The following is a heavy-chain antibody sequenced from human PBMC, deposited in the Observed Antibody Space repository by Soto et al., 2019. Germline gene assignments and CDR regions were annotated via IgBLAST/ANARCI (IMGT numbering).Heavy chain of an antibody. CDR2: IWYDGSNK. V-gene: IGHV3-33*01. CDR1: GFTFSSYG. J-gene: IGHJ4*02. D-gene: IGHD6-19*01. CDR3: ARDQQWLVRFYFDF. Sequence: QVQLVESGGGVVQPGNSLRLSCAASGFTFSSYGMHWVRQAPGKGLEWVAVIWYDGSNKYYADSVKGRFTISRDNSKNTLYLQVNSLRAEDTAVYYCARDQQWLVRFYFDFCGQGTLVTVSS.